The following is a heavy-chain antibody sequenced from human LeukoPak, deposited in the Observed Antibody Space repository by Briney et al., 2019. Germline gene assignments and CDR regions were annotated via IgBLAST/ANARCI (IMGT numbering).Heavy chain of an antibody. CDR2: ISNNGGYK. V-gene: IGHV3-30-3*01. Sequence: GGSWRLSWAASGFTFSSYWMSWVRQAPGKGREWLAVISNNGGYKHYTDSVKGRFTISRDDSKNTVYLQMNSLRAEDEALYYCAREPIDGDCQFDYWGQGTLVTVSS. D-gene: IGHD2-21*02. CDR1: GFTFSSYW. CDR3: AREPIDGDCQFDY. J-gene: IGHJ4*02.